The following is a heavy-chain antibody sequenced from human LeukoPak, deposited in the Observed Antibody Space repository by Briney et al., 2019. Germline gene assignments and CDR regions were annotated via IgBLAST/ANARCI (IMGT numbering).Heavy chain of an antibody. J-gene: IGHJ6*02. D-gene: IGHD3-10*01. CDR3: ASKLWFGELPPYYYYGMDV. V-gene: IGHV1-69*13. Sequence: SVKVSCKASGGTFSSYAISWVRQAPGQGLEWMGGIIPIFGTANYAQKFQGRVTITADESTSTAYMELSSLRSEDTAVYYCASKLWFGELPPYYYYGMDVWGQGTTVTVSS. CDR2: IIPIFGTA. CDR1: GGTFSSYA.